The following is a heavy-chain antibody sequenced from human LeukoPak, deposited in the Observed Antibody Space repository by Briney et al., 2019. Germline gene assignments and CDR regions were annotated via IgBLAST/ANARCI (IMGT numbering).Heavy chain of an antibody. CDR3: ARHQWHYYYYMGV. CDR1: GGSISSSSYY. J-gene: IGHJ6*03. D-gene: IGHD6-19*01. V-gene: IGHV4-39*01. CDR2: IYYSGDT. Sequence: SETLSLTCTVSGGSISSSSYYWRWIRQPPGKVLEWIGSIYYSGDTYYNPSLKSRRVTISVDTSKNQFSLRLSSVTAADTAVYYCARHQWHYYYYMGVWGKGSTVTVSS.